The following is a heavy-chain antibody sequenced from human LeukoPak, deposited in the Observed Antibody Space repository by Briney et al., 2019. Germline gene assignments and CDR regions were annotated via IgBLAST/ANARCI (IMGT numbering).Heavy chain of an antibody. CDR2: INPNSGGT. Sequence: ASVKVSCKASGYTFTGYYMHWVRQAPGQGLEWMGWINPNSGGTNYAQKFQGRVTMTRDTSISTAYMELSRLRSDDTAVYYYARGPYYYDSSGYYQQDYWGQGTLVTVSS. J-gene: IGHJ4*02. CDR1: GYTFTGYY. CDR3: ARGPYYYDSSGYYQQDY. V-gene: IGHV1-2*02. D-gene: IGHD3-22*01.